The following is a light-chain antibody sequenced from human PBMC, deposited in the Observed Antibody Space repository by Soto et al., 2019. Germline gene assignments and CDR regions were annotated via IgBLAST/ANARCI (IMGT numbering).Light chain of an antibody. J-gene: IGLJ3*02. CDR1: TSNIGSNI. V-gene: IGLV1-44*01. Sequence: SVLTQPPSASGTPGQRITISCSGRTSNIGSNIVSWYHHLPGAAPKLLIYNNNQRPSGVPDRFFASKSGTSASLAISGLQPEDESHYYCAAWDDDLNGLVFGGGTKATVL. CDR2: NNN. CDR3: AAWDDDLNGLV.